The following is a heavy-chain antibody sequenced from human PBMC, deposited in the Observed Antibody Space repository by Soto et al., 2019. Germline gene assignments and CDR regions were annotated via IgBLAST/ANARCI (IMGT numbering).Heavy chain of an antibody. CDR1: GFSLSTSGVG. Sequence: QITLKESGPTLVKPTQTLTLTCTFSGFSLSTSGVGVGWIRQPPGKALEWLALIYWDDDKRYSPSLKSRLTITKDTPKNQVVLTMTNMDPVDTATYYCAHANWIQLWQDFPFDYWGQGTLVTVSS. D-gene: IGHD5-18*01. J-gene: IGHJ4*02. V-gene: IGHV2-5*02. CDR3: AHANWIQLWQDFPFDY. CDR2: IYWDDDK.